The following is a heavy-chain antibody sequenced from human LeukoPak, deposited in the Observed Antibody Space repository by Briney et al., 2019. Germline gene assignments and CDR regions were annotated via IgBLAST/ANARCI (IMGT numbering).Heavy chain of an antibody. V-gene: IGHV3-69-1*01. CDR2: ISSSSYI. CDR1: GFTVSSNY. Sequence: GGSLRLSCAASGFTVSSNYMSWVRQAPGKGLEWVSSISSSSYIYYADSVKGRFTISRDNAKNSLYLQMNSLRAEDTAVYYCARGGRAAAAGPSDYWGQGTLVTVSS. D-gene: IGHD6-13*01. CDR3: ARGGRAAAAGPSDY. J-gene: IGHJ4*02.